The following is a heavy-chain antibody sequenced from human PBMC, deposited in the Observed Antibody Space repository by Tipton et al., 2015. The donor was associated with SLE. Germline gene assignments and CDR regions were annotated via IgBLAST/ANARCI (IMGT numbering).Heavy chain of an antibody. J-gene: IGHJ3*02. Sequence: TLSLTCTVSGGSVSSGSYYWSWIRQPAGKGLEWIGYIYSSGSTNYNPSLKSRLSISVDTSKNQFSLKLSSVTAADTAVYYCARVIPDYELDAFDIWGQGTMVTVSS. CDR3: ARVIPDYELDAFDI. CDR2: IYSSGST. D-gene: IGHD4-17*01. CDR1: GGSVSSGSYY. V-gene: IGHV4-61*09.